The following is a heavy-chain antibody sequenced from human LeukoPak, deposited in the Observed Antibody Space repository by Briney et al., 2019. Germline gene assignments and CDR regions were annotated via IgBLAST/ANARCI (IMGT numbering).Heavy chain of an antibody. CDR2: ISGSGGST. J-gene: IGHJ6*02. CDR1: GFTFSSYA. Sequence: GGSLRLSCAASGFTFSSYARSWVRQAPGKGLEWVSAISGSGGSTYYADSVKGRFTISRDNAKNSLYLQMNSLRAEDTAVYYCARVLSFGVPAGKTFYYYYGMDVWGQGTTVTVSS. V-gene: IGHV3-23*01. CDR3: ARVLSFGVPAGKTFYYYYGMDV. D-gene: IGHD2-2*01.